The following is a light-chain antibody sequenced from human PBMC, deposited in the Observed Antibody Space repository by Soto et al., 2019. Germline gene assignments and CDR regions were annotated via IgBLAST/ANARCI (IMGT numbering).Light chain of an antibody. CDR3: QQYGSSPT. J-gene: IGKJ5*01. CDR2: GAS. CDR1: QSIRSER. Sequence: EIVLTQSPDTLSLSPGERATLSCRASQSIRSERLAWYQQRPGQAPRLLIYGASGRAAGIPDRFSGSGSGTDFTLTISRLEPEDFAVYYCQQYGSSPTFGQGTRLEIK. V-gene: IGKV3-20*01.